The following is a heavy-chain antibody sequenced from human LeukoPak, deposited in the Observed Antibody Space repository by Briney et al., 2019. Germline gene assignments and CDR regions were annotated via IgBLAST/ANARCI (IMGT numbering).Heavy chain of an antibody. CDR1: GFRFGDYG. Sequence: GGSLRLSCVGAGFRFGDYGMSWVRQVPGKGLEWVSGINWNGDKSAYVDSVKGRFTISRDSAKNSLYLQMNSLRDEDTAFYYCARAGDYYDSDGAISSAFDIWGQGTMVTVSS. D-gene: IGHD3-22*01. J-gene: IGHJ3*02. V-gene: IGHV3-20*04. CDR2: INWNGDKS. CDR3: ARAGDYYDSDGAISSAFDI.